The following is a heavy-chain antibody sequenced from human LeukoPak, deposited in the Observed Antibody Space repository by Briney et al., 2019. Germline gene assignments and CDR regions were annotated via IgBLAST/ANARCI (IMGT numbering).Heavy chain of an antibody. CDR1: GGTFSSYA. J-gene: IGHJ3*02. Sequence: EASVKVSCKAYGGTFSSYAISWVRQAPGQGLEWMGRIIPIFGTANYAQKFQGRVTITTDESTSTAYMELSSLRSEDTAVYYCASRFVGSGYSSDAFDIWAQGTMVTVSS. D-gene: IGHD3-22*01. CDR3: ASRFVGSGYSSDAFDI. V-gene: IGHV1-69*05. CDR2: IIPIFGTA.